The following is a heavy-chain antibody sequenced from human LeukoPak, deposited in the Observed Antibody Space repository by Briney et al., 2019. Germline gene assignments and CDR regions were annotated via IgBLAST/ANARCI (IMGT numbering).Heavy chain of an antibody. Sequence: GGSLRLSCAASGFTFSSYSMNWVRQAPGKGLEWVSSISSSSSYIYYADSVKGRFTISRDNAKNSLYLQMNSLRAEDTAVYYCARDSPNNRGAFDIWGQGTMVTVSS. D-gene: IGHD1-14*01. CDR1: GFTFSSYS. J-gene: IGHJ3*02. CDR3: ARDSPNNRGAFDI. CDR2: ISSSSSYI. V-gene: IGHV3-21*01.